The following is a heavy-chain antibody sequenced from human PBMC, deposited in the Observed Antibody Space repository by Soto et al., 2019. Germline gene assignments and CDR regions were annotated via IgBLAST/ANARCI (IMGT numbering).Heavy chain of an antibody. CDR3: ASPHSTNGVCHPSSNWFDP. CDR1: GGTFSSYA. V-gene: IGHV1-69*13. J-gene: IGHJ5*02. D-gene: IGHD2-8*01. CDR2: IIPIFGTA. Sequence: SVKVSCKASGGTFSSYAISWVRQAPGQGLEWMGGIIPIFGTANYAQKFQGRVTITADESTSTAYMELSSLRSEDTAVYYCASPHSTNGVCHPSSNWFDPWGQGTLVTVSS.